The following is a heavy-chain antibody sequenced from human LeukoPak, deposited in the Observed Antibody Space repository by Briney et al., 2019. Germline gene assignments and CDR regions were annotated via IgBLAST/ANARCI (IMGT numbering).Heavy chain of an antibody. D-gene: IGHD4-17*01. CDR2: ISSSSSTI. V-gene: IGHV3-48*01. Sequence: GGSLRLSCGASGFTFSSYSMNWVRQAPGKGLEWVSYISSSSSTIYYADSVKGRFTISRDNARNSLYLQMNSLRAEDTAVYYCASPATVTTIVDFNWYFDLWGRGTLVTVSS. J-gene: IGHJ2*01. CDR3: ASPATVTTIVDFNWYFDL. CDR1: GFTFSSYS.